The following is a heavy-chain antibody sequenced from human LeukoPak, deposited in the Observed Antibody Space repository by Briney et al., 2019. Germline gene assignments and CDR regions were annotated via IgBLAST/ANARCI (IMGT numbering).Heavy chain of an antibody. CDR1: GYTFTSYA. CDR2: IIPIFGTA. J-gene: IGHJ4*02. CDR3: ATLEVRWGD. D-gene: IGHD3-16*01. Sequence: ASVKVSCKASGYTFTSYAMHWVRQAPGQGLEWMGGIIPIFGTANYAQKFRGRVTMTTDTSTSTAYMELRRLRSDDTAVYYCATLEVRWGDWGQGTLVTVSS. V-gene: IGHV1-69*05.